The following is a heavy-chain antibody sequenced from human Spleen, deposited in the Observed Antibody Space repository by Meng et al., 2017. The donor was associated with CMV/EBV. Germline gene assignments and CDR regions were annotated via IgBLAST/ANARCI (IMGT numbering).Heavy chain of an antibody. D-gene: IGHD6-19*01. CDR3: ATIKVDSSGWYEFVH. CDR2: MSYTGIT. Sequence: KGLDWVPYMSYTGITNYNPSLKSRVTMSADTSKNQFSLKLTSVTAADAAVYYCATIKVDSSGWYEFVHWGQGTQVTVSS. V-gene: IGHV4-59*01. J-gene: IGHJ4*02.